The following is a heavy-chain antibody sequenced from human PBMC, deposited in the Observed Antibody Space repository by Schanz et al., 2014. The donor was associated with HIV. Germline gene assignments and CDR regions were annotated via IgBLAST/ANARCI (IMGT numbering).Heavy chain of an antibody. CDR2: INPNSGGA. Sequence: QVQLVQSGAEVKEPGASVKVSCKASGYTFTGYYLHWVRQAPGQGLEWMGWINPNSGGADSAQKFQGRVTMTRDTSISTAYLELSRLRSDDTAVYYCAREPNYSGFDSWGHGTLVTVSP. J-gene: IGHJ5*01. CDR1: GYTFTGYY. D-gene: IGHD5-12*01. CDR3: AREPNYSGFDS. V-gene: IGHV1-2*02.